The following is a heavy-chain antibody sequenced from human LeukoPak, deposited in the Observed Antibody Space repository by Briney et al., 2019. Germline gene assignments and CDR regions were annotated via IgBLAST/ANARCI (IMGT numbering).Heavy chain of an antibody. Sequence: PSETLSLTCAVYGGSFSGYYWSWIRQPPGKGLEWIGEINHSGSTNYNPSLKSRVTISVDTSKNQFSLKLSSVTAADTAVYYCARPDSGGDINWFDPWGQGTLVTVSS. J-gene: IGHJ5*02. V-gene: IGHV4-34*01. D-gene: IGHD6-25*01. CDR3: ARPDSGGDINWFDP. CDR2: INHSGST. CDR1: GGSFSGYY.